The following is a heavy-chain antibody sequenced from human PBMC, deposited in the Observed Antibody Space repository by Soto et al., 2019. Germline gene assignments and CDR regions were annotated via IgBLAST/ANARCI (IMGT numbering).Heavy chain of an antibody. CDR1: GGSISSSSYY. J-gene: IGHJ6*02. D-gene: IGHD3-22*01. V-gene: IGHV4-39*01. CDR2: IYYSGST. Sequence: QLQLQESGPGLVKPSETLSLTCTVSGGSISSSSYYWGWIRQPPGKGLEWIGSIYYSGSTYYNPSLKSRVTLSVDTSKNQFSLKLSSVTAADTAVYYCARHGNGVGYYYDSSGYPPVLYGMDVWGQGTTVTVSS. CDR3: ARHGNGVGYYYDSSGYPPVLYGMDV.